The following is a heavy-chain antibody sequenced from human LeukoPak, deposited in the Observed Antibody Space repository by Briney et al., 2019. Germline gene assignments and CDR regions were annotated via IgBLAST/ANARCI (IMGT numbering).Heavy chain of an antibody. J-gene: IGHJ4*02. CDR3: ARDHYYYDSSGYYYYFDY. Sequence: SETLSLTCTVSGNSISSYYWSWIRQPAGKGLEWIGRIYTSGSTNYNPSLKSRVTMSVDTSKNQFSLKLSSVTAADTAVYYCARDHYYYDSSGYYYYFDYWGQGTLVTVSS. CDR1: GNSISSYY. V-gene: IGHV4-4*07. CDR2: IYTSGST. D-gene: IGHD3-22*01.